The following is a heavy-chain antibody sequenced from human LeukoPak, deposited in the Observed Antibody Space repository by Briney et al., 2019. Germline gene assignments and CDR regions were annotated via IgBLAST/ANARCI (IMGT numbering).Heavy chain of an antibody. CDR1: GFTFSSYG. V-gene: IGHV3-30*02. CDR2: IRYDGSNK. Sequence: GGSLRLSCAASGFTFSSYGMHWVRQAPGKGLEWVAFIRYDGSNKYYADSVKGRFTISRDNSKNTLYLQMNSLRAEDTAVYYCAKDLPPYYDILTGYYVPTPPDYWGQGTLVTVSS. D-gene: IGHD3-9*01. CDR3: AKDLPPYYDILTGYYVPTPPDY. J-gene: IGHJ4*02.